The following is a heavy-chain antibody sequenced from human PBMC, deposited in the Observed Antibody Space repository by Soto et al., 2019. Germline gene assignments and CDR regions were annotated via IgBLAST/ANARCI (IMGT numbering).Heavy chain of an antibody. Sequence: QVQLVQSGAEVKKPGASVKVSCKASGYTFTSYGITWVRQAPGQGLEWMGWISAYNGNTNYAQKLQGRVTMTTDTSTSTAYMGLRSLRSDDTAVYYGAREDIIAAPGTYPHSGQGTLVTVSS. D-gene: IGHD6-13*01. V-gene: IGHV1-18*04. J-gene: IGHJ4*02. CDR1: GYTFTSYG. CDR2: ISAYNGNT. CDR3: AREDIIAAPGTYPH.